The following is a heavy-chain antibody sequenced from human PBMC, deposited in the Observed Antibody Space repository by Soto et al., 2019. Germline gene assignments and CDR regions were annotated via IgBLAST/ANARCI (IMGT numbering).Heavy chain of an antibody. CDR3: AMVDVYVTPSPQDV. Sequence: QVQLVQSGAEVKDPGASVKVSCKASGYTFTRYGISWARQAPGQGLEWMGWINTYNGNTNYAQNVQGRVTLTTDTSTSTAYMELRSLRSNVTAIYYCAMVDVYVTPSPQDVWGQGTTVIVSS. D-gene: IGHD3-16*01. V-gene: IGHV1-18*01. J-gene: IGHJ6*02. CDR1: GYTFTRYG. CDR2: INTYNGNT.